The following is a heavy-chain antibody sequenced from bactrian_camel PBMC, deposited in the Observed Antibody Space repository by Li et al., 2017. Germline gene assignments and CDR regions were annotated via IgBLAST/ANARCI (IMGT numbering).Heavy chain of an antibody. CDR1: GDPYSSNC. D-gene: IGHD6*01. J-gene: IGHJ7*01. CDR2: IYTNGKT. V-gene: IGHV3S1*01. Sequence: QLVESGGASVQAGKSLRLSCKITGDPYSSNCMAWFRQAPGKEPEWVATIYTNGKTYYADSVKDRFTISQDSAQNALYLQMNNLQAEDTAMYYCAASRVYGGSCRPPLYYGMDYWGKGTQVTVS.